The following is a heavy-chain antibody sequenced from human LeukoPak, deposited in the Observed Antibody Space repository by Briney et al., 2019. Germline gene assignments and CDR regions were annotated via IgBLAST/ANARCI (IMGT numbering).Heavy chain of an antibody. CDR2: MNPNSGNT. D-gene: IGHD3-22*01. CDR1: GFTFTSSA. J-gene: IGHJ4*02. Sequence: EASVKVSCKASGFTFTSSAMQWVRQARGQRLEWMGWMNPNSGNTGYAQKFQGRVTMTRNTSISTAYMELSSLRSEDTAVYYCARGTPYYYDSTPWDYWGQGTLVTVSS. CDR3: ARGTPYYYDSTPWDY. V-gene: IGHV1-8*02.